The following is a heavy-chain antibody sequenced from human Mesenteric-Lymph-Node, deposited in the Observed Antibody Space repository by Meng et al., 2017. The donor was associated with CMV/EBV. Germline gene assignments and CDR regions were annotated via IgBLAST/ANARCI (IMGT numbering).Heavy chain of an antibody. J-gene: IGHJ6*02. CDR1: GFTFSSYA. CDR3: AREYPATDYYYGMDV. Sequence: GESLKISCASFGFTFSSYAMHRVRQAPGKGLEWVAVISYDGSNKYYADSVKGRFTISRDNSKNTLYLQMNSMRAEDTAVYYCAREYPATDYYYGMDVWGQGTTVTVSS. D-gene: IGHD1-14*01. V-gene: IGHV3-30*04. CDR2: ISYDGSNK.